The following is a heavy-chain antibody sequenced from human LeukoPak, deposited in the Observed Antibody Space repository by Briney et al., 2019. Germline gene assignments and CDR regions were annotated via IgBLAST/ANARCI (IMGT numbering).Heavy chain of an antibody. V-gene: IGHV3-53*01. CDR3: ARMSGSYYGDYFDY. CDR1: GFTVSNSY. J-gene: IGHJ4*02. CDR2: IYSGGST. Sequence: GGSLRLSCAASGFTVSNSYVNWVRQAPGKGLEWVSVIYSGGSTYYADSVKGRFTISRDNSKNTLYLQMDSLRAEDTAVYYCARMSGSYYGDYFDYWGQGTLVTISS. D-gene: IGHD1-26*01.